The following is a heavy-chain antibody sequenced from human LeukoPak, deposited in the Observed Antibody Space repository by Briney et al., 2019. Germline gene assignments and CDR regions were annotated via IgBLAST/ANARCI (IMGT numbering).Heavy chain of an antibody. Sequence: ASVKVSCKASGYTFTGYYMHWVRQAPGQGLEWMGRINPNSGGTNYAQKFQGRVTMTRDTSTSTVYMELSSLRSEDTAVYYCARGLSLVMEDQSVNWGQGTLVTVSS. CDR3: ARGLSLVMEDQSVN. CDR2: INPNSGGT. J-gene: IGHJ4*02. V-gene: IGHV1-2*06. CDR1: GYTFTGYY. D-gene: IGHD2-8*01.